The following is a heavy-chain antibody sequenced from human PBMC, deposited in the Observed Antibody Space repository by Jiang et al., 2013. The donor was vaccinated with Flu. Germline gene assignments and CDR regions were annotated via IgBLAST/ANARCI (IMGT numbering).Heavy chain of an antibody. CDR2: ISAYNGNT. CDR1: GYTFTSYG. CDR3: ARVNYDYVWGSYRQDAGPFDY. V-gene: IGHV1-18*01. Sequence: CGAEVKKPGASVKVSCKASGYTFTSYGISWVRQAPGQGLEWMGWISAYNGNTNYAQKLQGRVTMTTDTSTSTAYMELRSLRSDDTAVYYCARVNYDYVWGSYRQDAGPFDYWGQGTLVTVSS. J-gene: IGHJ4*02. D-gene: IGHD3-16*02.